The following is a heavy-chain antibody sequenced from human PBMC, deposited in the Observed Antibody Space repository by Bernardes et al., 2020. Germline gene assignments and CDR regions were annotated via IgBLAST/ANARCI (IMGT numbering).Heavy chain of an antibody. Sequence: SETLSLTCTVSGGSISSSSYYWGWIRQPPGKGLEWIGSIYYSGSTYYNPSLKSRVTISVDTSKNQFSLKLSSVTAADTAVYYCARHREVVAAYNWFDPWGQGTLVTVSS. J-gene: IGHJ5*02. CDR1: GGSISSSSYY. CDR3: ARHREVVAAYNWFDP. D-gene: IGHD2-15*01. CDR2: IYYSGST. V-gene: IGHV4-39*01.